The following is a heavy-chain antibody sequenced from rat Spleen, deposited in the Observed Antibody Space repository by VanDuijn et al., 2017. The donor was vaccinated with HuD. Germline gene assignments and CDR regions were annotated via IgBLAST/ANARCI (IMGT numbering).Heavy chain of an antibody. CDR3: ARPTTGIPFNY. J-gene: IGHJ2*01. Sequence: EVQLVESGGDLVQPGRSLKLTCAASGFTFSHYGMAWVRQAPTKGLEWVATLSYDGHTTYYRDSVKGRFTISRDIAKSTLYLQMDSLRSEDTAIYYCARPTTGIPFNYWGQGVMVTVSS. CDR1: GFTFSHYG. D-gene: IGHD1-9*01. CDR2: LSYDGHTT. V-gene: IGHV5-29*01.